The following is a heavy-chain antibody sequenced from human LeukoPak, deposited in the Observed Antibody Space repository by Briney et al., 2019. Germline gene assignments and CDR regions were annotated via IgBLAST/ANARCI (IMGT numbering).Heavy chain of an antibody. D-gene: IGHD2/OR15-2a*01. J-gene: IGHJ3*02. CDR1: GYTFTSYY. Sequence: GASVKVSCKASGYTFTSYYMHWVRQAPGQGLEWMGIINPSGGSTSYAQKFQGRVTMTRDMSTSTAYMELRSLRSDDTAVYYCARVPIFTGRLDIWGQGTMVTVSS. CDR2: INPSGGST. CDR3: ARVPIFTGRLDI. V-gene: IGHV1-46*01.